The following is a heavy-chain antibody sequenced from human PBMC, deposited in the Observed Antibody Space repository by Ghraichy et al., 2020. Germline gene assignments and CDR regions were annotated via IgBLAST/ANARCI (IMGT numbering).Heavy chain of an antibody. Sequence: SETLSLTCTVSGGSISSYYWSWIRQPPGKGLEWIGYIYTSGSTNYNPSLKSRVTISVDTSKNKFSLKLSSVTAADTAVYYCARHVVGATPLHNWFDPWGQGTLVTVSS. J-gene: IGHJ5*02. V-gene: IGHV4-4*09. CDR1: GGSISSYY. CDR3: ARHVVGATPLHNWFDP. D-gene: IGHD1-26*01. CDR2: IYTSGST.